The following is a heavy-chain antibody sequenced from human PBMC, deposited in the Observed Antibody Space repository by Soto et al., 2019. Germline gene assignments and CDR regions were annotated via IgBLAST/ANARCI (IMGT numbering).Heavy chain of an antibody. V-gene: IGHV4-39*01. CDR3: ARQRTSVVTQAYFDV. CDR2: IYYSGRT. D-gene: IGHD2-21*02. J-gene: IGHJ4*02. Sequence: TLCLPGTFPGDSMNSSRYYWDRIRQPAGKGLEWIGSIYYSGRTYNTPSLRSRVTMSIDTSKDQFSLKLKSVTAEDTALYFCARQRTSVVTQAYFDVWGPGTLVTVSS. CDR1: GDSMNSSRYY.